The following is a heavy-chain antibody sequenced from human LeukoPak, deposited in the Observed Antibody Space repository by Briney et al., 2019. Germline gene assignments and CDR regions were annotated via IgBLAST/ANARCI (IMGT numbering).Heavy chain of an antibody. CDR1: GGSISSYY. CDR3: ASLGHRGGFDY. J-gene: IGHJ4*02. CDR2: IYYSGST. Sequence: PSETLSLTCTVSGGSISSYYWSWIRQPPGKGLEWIGYIYYSGSTNYNPSLKSRVTISVDTSKNQFSLKLSSVTAADTAVYYCASLGHRGGFDYWGQGTLVTVSS. V-gene: IGHV4-59*01. D-gene: IGHD1-14*01.